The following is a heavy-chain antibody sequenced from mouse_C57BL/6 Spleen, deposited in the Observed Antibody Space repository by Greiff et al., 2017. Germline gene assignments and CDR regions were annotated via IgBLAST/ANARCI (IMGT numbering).Heavy chain of an antibody. Sequence: EVMLVESGGGLVQPGGSLKLSCAASGFTFSDYYMYWVRQTPEKRLEWVAYISNGGGSTYYPDTVKGRFTISRDNAKNTLYLQMSRLKSEDTAMYYCARLTDPWYFDVWGTGTTVTVSS. V-gene: IGHV5-12*01. CDR2: ISNGGGST. CDR3: ARLTDPWYFDV. J-gene: IGHJ1*03. CDR1: GFTFSDYY.